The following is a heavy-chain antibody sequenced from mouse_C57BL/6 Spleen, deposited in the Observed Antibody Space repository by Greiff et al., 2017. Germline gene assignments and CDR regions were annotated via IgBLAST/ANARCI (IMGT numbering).Heavy chain of an antibody. Sequence: VQLQQSGPGLVQPSQSLSITCTVSGFSLTSYGVHWVRQSPGKGLEWLGVIWSGGSTDYNAAFISRLSISKDNSKSQVFFKMNSLQADDTAIYYCASPLITTVVATYYYAMDYGGQGTSVTVSS. CDR2: IWSGGST. CDR1: GFSLTSYG. D-gene: IGHD1-1*01. V-gene: IGHV2-2*01. J-gene: IGHJ4*01. CDR3: ASPLITTVVATYYYAMDY.